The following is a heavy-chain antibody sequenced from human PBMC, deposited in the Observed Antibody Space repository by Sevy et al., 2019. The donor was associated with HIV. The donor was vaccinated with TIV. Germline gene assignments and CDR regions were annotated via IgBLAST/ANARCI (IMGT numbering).Heavy chain of an antibody. CDR3: ARDCNSNTCLWGLYV. CDR2: IKVDGNEK. J-gene: IGHJ6*02. Sequence: GGSLRLSCAASGFTFSRYWMSWVRQAPGKGLEWVANIKVDGNEKYYVDSVKGRFTISRYNAKNSLYLQMNSLRAEDTAVYYCARDCNSNTCLWGLYVCGQGTTVTVSS. D-gene: IGHD2-2*01. V-gene: IGHV3-7*03. CDR1: GFTFSRYW.